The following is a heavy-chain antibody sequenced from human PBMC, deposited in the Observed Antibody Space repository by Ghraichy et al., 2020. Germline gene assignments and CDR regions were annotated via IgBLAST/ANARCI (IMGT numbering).Heavy chain of an antibody. CDR2: IYWDDEK. V-gene: IGHV2-5*02. Sequence: SGPTLVKPTQTLTLTCTFSGFSLSSSGVGVGWIRQPPGKALEWLALIYWDDEKSYSPSLRSRLTIIKDTSKNQVVLTMSNMDPVDSGTYYCAQRGMARSLDHWGQGALVTVSS. J-gene: IGHJ4*02. D-gene: IGHD1-14*01. CDR1: GFSLSSSGVG. CDR3: AQRGMARSLDH.